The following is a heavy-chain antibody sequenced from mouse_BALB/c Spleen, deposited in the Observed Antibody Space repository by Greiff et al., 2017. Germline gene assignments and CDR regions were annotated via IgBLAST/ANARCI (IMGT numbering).Heavy chain of an antibody. CDR1: GYTFTSYW. Sequence: QVQLQQSGPELVRPGASVKMSCKASGYTFTSYWMHWVKQRPGQGLEWIGMIDPSNSETRLNQKFKDKATLNVDKSSNTTYMQLSSLTSEDSAVYDCARVYYYGSRPYAMDYWGQGTSVTVSS. CDR2: IDPSNSET. V-gene: IGHV1S127*01. D-gene: IGHD1-1*01. J-gene: IGHJ4*01. CDR3: ARVYYYGSRPYAMDY.